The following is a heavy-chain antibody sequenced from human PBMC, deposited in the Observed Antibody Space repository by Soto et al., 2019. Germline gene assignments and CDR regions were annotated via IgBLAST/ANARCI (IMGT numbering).Heavy chain of an antibody. CDR1: GGTFSSYA. D-gene: IGHD6-13*01. CDR3: ARDGWGAAAGNFDY. Sequence: GASVKVSCKASGGTFSSYAISWVRQAPGQGLEWMGGIIPIFGTANYAQKFQGRVTITADESTSTAYMELSSLRSEDTAVYYCARDGWGAAAGNFDYWGQGTLVTVSS. J-gene: IGHJ4*02. V-gene: IGHV1-69*13. CDR2: IIPIFGTA.